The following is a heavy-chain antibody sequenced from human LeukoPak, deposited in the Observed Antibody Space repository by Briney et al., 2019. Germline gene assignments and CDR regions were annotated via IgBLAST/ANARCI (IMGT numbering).Heavy chain of an antibody. D-gene: IGHD1-26*01. J-gene: IGHJ6*02. CDR1: GYGFTSYW. Sequence: GESLKISCKGSGYGFTSYWIGWVRQMPGKGLEWMGIIYPGDSDTRYSPSFQGQVTISADKSISTAYLQWSSLKASDTAMYYCARLISGSYYDYYYGMDVWGQGTTVTVSS. CDR2: IYPGDSDT. CDR3: ARLISGSYYDYYYGMDV. V-gene: IGHV5-51*01.